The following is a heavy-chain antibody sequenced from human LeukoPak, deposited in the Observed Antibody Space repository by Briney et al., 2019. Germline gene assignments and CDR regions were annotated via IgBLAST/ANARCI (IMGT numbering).Heavy chain of an antibody. CDR3: ARDSYCSASTSSCVDY. CDR1: GYDLSSGYD. CDR2: INYSGRT. D-gene: IGHD2-15*01. Sequence: SETLSLTCGVSGYDLSSGYDWGWVRQPPGMGLEWIGNINYSGRTSYHPSLTSRVTLSLDTSKNQFSLTLRSVTAADTAVYYCARDSYCSASTSSCVDYWGPGILVTVSS. V-gene: IGHV4-38-2*02. J-gene: IGHJ4*02.